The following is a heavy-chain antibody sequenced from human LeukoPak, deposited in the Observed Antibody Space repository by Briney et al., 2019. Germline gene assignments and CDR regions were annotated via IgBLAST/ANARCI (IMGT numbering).Heavy chain of an antibody. V-gene: IGHV3-23*01. D-gene: IGHD3-22*01. Sequence: GGSLRLSCAASGFTFSSYAMSWVRQAPGKGLEWVSVISVSGGSTYYADSVKGRFTISRDNSKNTLYLQMSSLRAEDTAVYYCVKSEQYYYDSSGYDYWGQGTLVTVSS. CDR3: VKSEQYYYDSSGYDY. CDR2: ISVSGGST. CDR1: GFTFSSYA. J-gene: IGHJ4*02.